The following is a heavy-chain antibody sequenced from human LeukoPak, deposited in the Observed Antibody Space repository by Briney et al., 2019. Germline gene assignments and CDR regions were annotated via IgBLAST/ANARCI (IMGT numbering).Heavy chain of an antibody. CDR1: GYTFTSYY. Sequence: ASVKVSCKASGYTFTSYYIHWVRQAPGQGLEWMGMIKPSGGAPSYAQKFQDRVTMTSDTSTSTVYREVSSLRSEDTAVYYCARKVYASNDYYYEYYLDYWGQGTLVTVSS. J-gene: IGHJ4*02. D-gene: IGHD3-22*01. V-gene: IGHV1-46*01. CDR3: ARKVYASNDYYYEYYLDY. CDR2: IKPSGGAP.